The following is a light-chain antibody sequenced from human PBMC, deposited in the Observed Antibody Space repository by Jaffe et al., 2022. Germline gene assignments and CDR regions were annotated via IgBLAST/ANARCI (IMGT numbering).Light chain of an antibody. V-gene: IGKV3-20*01. CDR3: QQYGSSPYT. J-gene: IGKJ2*01. CDR2: GAS. Sequence: EIVLTQSPGTLSLSPGEGATLTCRASQSVRSNYLAWYQQKPGQAPRLLIFGASSRATGIPDRFSGSGSGTDFTLTISRPEPEDFAVYYCQQYGSSPYTFGQGTKLEIK. CDR1: QSVRSNY.